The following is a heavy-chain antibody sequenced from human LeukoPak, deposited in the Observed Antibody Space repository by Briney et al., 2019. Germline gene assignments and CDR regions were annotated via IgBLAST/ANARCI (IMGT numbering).Heavy chain of an antibody. D-gene: IGHD3-22*01. J-gene: IGHJ3*02. CDR2: ISSSSSYI. V-gene: IGHV3-21*01. CDR1: GFTFSSYS. CDR3: ARDSDSSGYYYFYAFDI. Sequence: WGSLRLSCAASGFTFSSYSMNWVRQAPGKGLEWVSSISSSSSYIYYADSVKGRFTTSRDNAKNSLYLQMNSLRAEDTAVYYCARDSDSSGYYYFYAFDIRGQGTMVTVSS.